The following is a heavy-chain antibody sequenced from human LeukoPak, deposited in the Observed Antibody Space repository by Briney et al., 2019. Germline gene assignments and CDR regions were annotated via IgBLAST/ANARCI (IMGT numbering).Heavy chain of an antibody. CDR3: ARLPGDLGARTPDF. V-gene: IGHV1-2*02. CDR2: IAPNSGDT. CDR1: VYTFTVYF. J-gene: IGHJ4*02. D-gene: IGHD7-27*01. Sequence: GASVKVSCKASVYTFTVYFIHWVRQAPGQGPEWMGWIAPNSGDTNYAQKFEGRVTMTRDTTITTAYMELSRLRFDDTGVYYCARLPGDLGARTPDFWGQGTLATVSS.